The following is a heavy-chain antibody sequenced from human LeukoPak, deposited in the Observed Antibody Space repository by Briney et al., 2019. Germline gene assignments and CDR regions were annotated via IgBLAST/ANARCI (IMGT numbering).Heavy chain of an antibody. Sequence: GGSLRLSCEGSAFIFSGHWMNWVRQTPGKGLEWVASIKEDGSERQYVDSVKGRFSISRDNTKGSLFLQLNSLRAEDTAVYYCARVYLNDFWSGYYGYYYYGMDVWGQGTTVTVSS. CDR1: AFIFSGHW. J-gene: IGHJ6*02. CDR3: ARVYLNDFWSGYYGYYYYGMDV. V-gene: IGHV3-7*03. D-gene: IGHD3-3*01. CDR2: IKEDGSER.